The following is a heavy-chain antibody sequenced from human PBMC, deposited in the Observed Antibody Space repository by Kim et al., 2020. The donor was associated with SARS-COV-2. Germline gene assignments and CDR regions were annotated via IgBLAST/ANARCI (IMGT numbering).Heavy chain of an antibody. Sequence: ASVKVSCKASGYTFTSYGISWVRQAPGQGLEWMGWISAYNGNTNYAQKLQGRVTMTTDTSTSTAYMELRSLRSDDTAVYYCARDRGTYYDILTGYYYWGQGTLVTVSS. CDR1: GYTFTSYG. CDR2: ISAYNGNT. CDR3: ARDRGTYYDILTGYYY. V-gene: IGHV1-18*01. J-gene: IGHJ4*02. D-gene: IGHD3-9*01.